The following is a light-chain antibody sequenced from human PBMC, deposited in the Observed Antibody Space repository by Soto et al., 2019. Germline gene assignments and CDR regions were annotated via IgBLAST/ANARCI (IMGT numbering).Light chain of an antibody. CDR3: QQYDSSPRT. V-gene: IGKV3-20*01. Sequence: EIVLTQSPGTLSLSPGERATLSCRASQSVSSSFLAWYQQKPGQAPRLLIYGASSRATGISDRFGGSGSGTDFTLTISRLEPEDFAVYYCQQYDSSPRTFGQGTKVEVK. CDR1: QSVSSSF. J-gene: IGKJ1*01. CDR2: GAS.